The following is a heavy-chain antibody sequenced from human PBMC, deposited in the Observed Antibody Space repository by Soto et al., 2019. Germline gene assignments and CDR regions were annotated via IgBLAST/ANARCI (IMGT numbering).Heavy chain of an antibody. J-gene: IGHJ4*02. V-gene: IGHV3-30-3*01. CDR1: GFTFSSYA. CDR3: ATGIAAAGTDY. D-gene: IGHD6-13*01. Sequence: GGSLRLSCAASGFTFSSYAMLWVRQAPGKGLEWVAVISYDGSNKYYADSVKGRFTISRDNSKNTLYLQMNSLRAEDTAVYYCATGIAAAGTDYWGQGTLVTVSS. CDR2: ISYDGSNK.